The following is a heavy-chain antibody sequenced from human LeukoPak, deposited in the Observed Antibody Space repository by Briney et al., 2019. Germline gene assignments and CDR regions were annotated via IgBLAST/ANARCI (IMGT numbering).Heavy chain of an antibody. V-gene: IGHV3-30*02. CDR3: EKGHGNSWTKFDS. D-gene: IGHD2-2*01. J-gene: IGHJ4*02. Sequence: GGSLRLSCAASGFSFSSYGIHWVRQAPGKGLEWVAFIRYDGIIKYYADSVKGRFTISRDNSKNTLYLQLNSLRAEDTGVYHCEKGHGNSWTKFDSWGQGTLVTVSS. CDR2: IRYDGIIK. CDR1: GFSFSSYG.